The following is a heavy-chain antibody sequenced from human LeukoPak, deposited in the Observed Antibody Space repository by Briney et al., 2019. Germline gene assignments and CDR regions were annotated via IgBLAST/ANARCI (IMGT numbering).Heavy chain of an antibody. V-gene: IGHV4-61*02. Sequence: PSETLSLTCTVSGGSISSGSYYWSWIRQPAGKGLEWIGRIYTSGSTNYNPSLKSRVTISVDTSKNRFSLKLSSVTAADTAVYYCARATVTYSSSLVGYYYYYYMDVWGKGTTVTVSS. D-gene: IGHD6-6*01. CDR3: ARATVTYSSSLVGYYYYYYMDV. J-gene: IGHJ6*03. CDR1: GGSISSGSYY. CDR2: IYTSGST.